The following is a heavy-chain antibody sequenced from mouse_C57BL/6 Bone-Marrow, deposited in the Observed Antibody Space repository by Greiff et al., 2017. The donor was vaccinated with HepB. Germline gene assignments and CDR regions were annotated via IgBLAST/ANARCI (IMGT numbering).Heavy chain of an antibody. Sequence: QVQLQQSGPGLVAPSQSLSITCTVSGFSLTSYAISWVRQPPGKGLEWLGVIWTGGGANYNSALKSRLSISKDNSKSQVFLKMNSLQTDDTARYYCARNWGTTVVAYYAMDYWGQGTSVTVSS. CDR3: ARNWGTTVVAYYAMDY. CDR1: GFSLTSYA. J-gene: IGHJ4*01. V-gene: IGHV2-9-1*01. CDR2: IWTGGGA. D-gene: IGHD1-1*01.